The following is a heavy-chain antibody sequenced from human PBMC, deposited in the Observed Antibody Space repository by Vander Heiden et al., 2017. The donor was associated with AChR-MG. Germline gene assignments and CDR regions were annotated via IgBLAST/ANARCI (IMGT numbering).Heavy chain of an antibody. D-gene: IGHD4-4*01. CDR1: GGSVSSGSYY. Sequence: QVQLQESGPGLVKPSETLSLTCTVSGGSVSSGSYYWSWIRQPPGKGLEWIGYIYYSGSTNYNPSLKSRVTISVDTSKNQFSLKLSSVTAADTAVYYCARDLYSNYAYYYGMDVWGQGTTVTVSS. J-gene: IGHJ6*02. CDR2: IYYSGST. CDR3: ARDLYSNYAYYYGMDV. V-gene: IGHV4-61*01.